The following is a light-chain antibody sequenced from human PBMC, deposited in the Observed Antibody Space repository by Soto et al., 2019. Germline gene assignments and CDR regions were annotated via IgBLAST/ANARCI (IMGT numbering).Light chain of an antibody. CDR2: AAS. Sequence: DIQMTPSPSSLSASVGDRVTITCRASQSISSYLNWYQQKPGKAPKLLIYAASSLQSGVPSRFSGSGSGTDFTLTISSLQPEDFATYYCQQLNSYPPFGQGTRLEIK. J-gene: IGKJ5*01. V-gene: IGKV1-39*01. CDR3: QQLNSYPP. CDR1: QSISSY.